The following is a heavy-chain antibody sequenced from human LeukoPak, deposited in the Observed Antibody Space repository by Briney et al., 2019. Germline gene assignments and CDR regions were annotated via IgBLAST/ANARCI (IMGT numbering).Heavy chain of an antibody. D-gene: IGHD5-24*01. CDR3: ARVAMATTYYYYYGMDV. J-gene: IGHJ6*02. Sequence: SETLSLTCTVSGGSISSYYWSWIRQPPGKGLEWIGYIYYSGSTNYNPSLKSRVTISVDTSKNQFSLKLSSVTAADTAVYYCARVAMATTYYYYYGMDVWGQGTTVTVSS. CDR2: IYYSGST. V-gene: IGHV4-59*01. CDR1: GGSISSYY.